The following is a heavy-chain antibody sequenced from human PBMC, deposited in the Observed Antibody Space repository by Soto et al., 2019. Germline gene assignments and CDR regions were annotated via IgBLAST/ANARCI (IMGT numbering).Heavy chain of an antibody. D-gene: IGHD2-2*01. CDR1: GGSLSSYY. J-gene: IGHJ4*02. Sequence: SETLSLTCTVSGGSLSSYYWSWIRQPPGKGLEWIGYIYYSGSTNYNPSLKSRVTISVDTSKNQFSLKLSSVTAADTAVYYCARRYGSTLDYWGQGTLVTVSS. CDR2: IYYSGST. CDR3: ARRYGSTLDY. V-gene: IGHV4-59*08.